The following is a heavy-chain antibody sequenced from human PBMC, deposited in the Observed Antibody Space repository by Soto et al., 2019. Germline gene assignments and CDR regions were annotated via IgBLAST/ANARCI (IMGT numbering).Heavy chain of an antibody. V-gene: IGHV3-49*04. CDR3: TFLWFGELSPAWFDP. Sequence: GGSLRLSCTASGFTFGDYAMSLVRQAPGKGLEWVGFIRSKAYGGTTEYAASVKGRFAISRDDTKSIAYLQMNSPKTEDTAVYYCTFLWFGELSPAWFDPWGQGTLVTVSS. CDR2: IRSKAYGGTT. D-gene: IGHD3-10*01. CDR1: GFTFGDYA. J-gene: IGHJ5*02.